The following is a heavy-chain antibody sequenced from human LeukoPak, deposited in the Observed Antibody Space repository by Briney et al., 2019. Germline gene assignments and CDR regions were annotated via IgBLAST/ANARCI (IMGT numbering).Heavy chain of an antibody. CDR2: IYSSGST. D-gene: IGHD6-13*01. J-gene: IGHJ6*02. V-gene: IGHV4-59*01. CDR1: GGSISNFY. Sequence: SETLSLTCTVSGGSISNFYWSWIRQPPGKGLEWIGYIYSSGSTNYNPSLKSRVTMSEDTYKNQVSLKLRSVTAADAAVYYCAAHSSSWSPYYSYFALNVWGQGTTVTVSS. CDR3: AAHSSSWSPYYSYFALNV.